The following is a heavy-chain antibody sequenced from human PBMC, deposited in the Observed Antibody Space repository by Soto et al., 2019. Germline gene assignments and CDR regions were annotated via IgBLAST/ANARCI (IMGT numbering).Heavy chain of an antibody. V-gene: IGHV3-73*02. CDR2: IRSKTHSYAT. J-gene: IGHJ4*02. Sequence: EVQLVESGGGLVQPGESLKLSCAASGFTLSGSAVHWVRQASGKGLEWVGCIRSKTHSYATEYIASVKGRFTMSRDDSNNTAYLQMNGLKTDDTAVYYCTRSGGSYSFGYWGQGTLVTVSS. D-gene: IGHD1-26*01. CDR3: TRSGGSYSFGY. CDR1: GFTLSGSA.